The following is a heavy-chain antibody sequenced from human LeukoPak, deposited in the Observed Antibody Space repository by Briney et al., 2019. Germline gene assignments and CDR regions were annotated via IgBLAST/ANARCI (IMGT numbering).Heavy chain of an antibody. V-gene: IGHV4-59*01. J-gene: IGHJ4*02. CDR3: ARSDTAMVLLGY. Sequence: SQTLSLICTVSGGFISSYYWSWIRQPPRKGLGWIVYIYYSGSTNYNPSLKSRVTISVDTSKNQFSLKLSSVTAADTAVYYCARSDTAMVLLGYWGQGTLVTVSS. D-gene: IGHD5-18*01. CDR2: IYYSGST. CDR1: GGFISSYY.